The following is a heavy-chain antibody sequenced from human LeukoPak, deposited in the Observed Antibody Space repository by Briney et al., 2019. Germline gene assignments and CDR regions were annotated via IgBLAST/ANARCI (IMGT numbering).Heavy chain of an antibody. D-gene: IGHD3-16*01. V-gene: IGHV4-39*01. CDR2: ISYSGNI. CDR1: GGSISSSTYY. Sequence: SEALSLTCTVSGGSISSSTYYWGWIRQPPGKGLEWIGSISYSGNIYYNPSLKSRVTISVDTSKNQFSLKLSSVTAADTAVYYCARQRRLELPDYWGQGTLITVSS. J-gene: IGHJ4*02. CDR3: ARQRRLELPDY.